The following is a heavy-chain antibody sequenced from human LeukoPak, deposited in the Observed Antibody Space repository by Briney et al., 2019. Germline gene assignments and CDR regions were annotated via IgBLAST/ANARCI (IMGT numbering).Heavy chain of an antibody. CDR1: GYTFTGYY. Sequence: ASVRVSCKASGYTFTGYYIHWVRQAPGQGLEWMGGINPNSGGRSYAQKFQGRVIMTRDTSISTAYMELSSLRYDDTAVYYCARVIAAGGGHGMDVWGQGTTVTVSS. J-gene: IGHJ6*02. D-gene: IGHD6-13*01. V-gene: IGHV1-2*02. CDR2: INPNSGGR. CDR3: ARVIAAGGGHGMDV.